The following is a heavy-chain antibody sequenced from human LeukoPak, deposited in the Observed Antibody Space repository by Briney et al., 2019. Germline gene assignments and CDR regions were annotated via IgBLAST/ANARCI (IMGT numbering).Heavy chain of an antibody. CDR3: ARDPGSSSYYDSSGHLGGDY. Sequence: SETLSLTCTVSGGSISSYYWSWIRQPAGKGLEWIGRIYTSGSTNYNPSLKSRVTMSVDTTKNQFSLKLSSVTAADTAVYYCARDPGSSSYYDSSGHLGGDYWGQGTLVTVSS. CDR2: IYTSGST. J-gene: IGHJ4*02. D-gene: IGHD3-22*01. V-gene: IGHV4-4*07. CDR1: GGSISSYY.